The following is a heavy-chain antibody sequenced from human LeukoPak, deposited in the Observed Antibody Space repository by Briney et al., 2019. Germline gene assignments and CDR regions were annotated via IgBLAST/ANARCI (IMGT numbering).Heavy chain of an antibody. V-gene: IGHV1-2*02. CDR1: GYTFTRYY. Sequence: ASVKVSCKASGYTFTRYYMHWVRQAPGQGREWMGWINPNSGGTNYAQKFQGRVTMTRDTSISTAYMELSRLRSDDTAVYYCARDRGGYCSGGSCPDAFDIWGQGTMVTVSS. CDR2: INPNSGGT. J-gene: IGHJ3*02. CDR3: ARDRGGYCSGGSCPDAFDI. D-gene: IGHD2-15*01.